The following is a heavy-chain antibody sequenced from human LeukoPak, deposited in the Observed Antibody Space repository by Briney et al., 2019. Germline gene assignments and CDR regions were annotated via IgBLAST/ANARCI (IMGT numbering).Heavy chain of an antibody. CDR2: IYTSGST. CDR1: GGSITGYY. V-gene: IGHV4-4*07. J-gene: IGHJ4*02. CDR3: AREGRTVTTTGAAY. Sequence: SETLSLTCTVSGGSITGYYWSWVRQPAGKGLEWIGHIYTSGSTNYNPSLKSRVTMSVDTSKNQLSLKLRSVTAADTAVYYCAREGRTVTTTGAAYWGQGTLVTVSS. D-gene: IGHD4-11*01.